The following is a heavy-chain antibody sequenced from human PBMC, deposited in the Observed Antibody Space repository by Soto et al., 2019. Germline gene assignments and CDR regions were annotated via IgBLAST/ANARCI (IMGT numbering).Heavy chain of an antibody. V-gene: IGHV3-9*01. Sequence: EVQLVESGGGLVQPGGSLRLSCAASGFTFDDYAMHWVRQAPGKGLEWVSGITWNSNTIAYVYSGKGRFTISKDTAKNSLSLQINRLTDEATAFYYCLKDGQYCGSVHFWGQGTLVTVS. D-gene: IGHD3-10*01. J-gene: IGHJ4*02. CDR3: LKDGQYCGSVHF. CDR2: ITWNSNTI. CDR1: GFTFDDYA.